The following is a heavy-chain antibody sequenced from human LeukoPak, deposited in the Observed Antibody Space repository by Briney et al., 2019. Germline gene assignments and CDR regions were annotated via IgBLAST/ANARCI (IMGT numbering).Heavy chain of an antibody. Sequence: ASVKVSCKASGYTFTAYYVHWVRQAPGQGLEFMGWINPNSGATKYAQKFQGRVTMTRDTSISTVYMELNRPRSDDTAVYYCASNMVRGVTVLSDWGQGTLVTVSS. CDR2: INPNSGAT. CDR1: GYTFTAYY. J-gene: IGHJ4*02. CDR3: ASNMVRGVTVLSD. D-gene: IGHD3-10*01. V-gene: IGHV1-2*02.